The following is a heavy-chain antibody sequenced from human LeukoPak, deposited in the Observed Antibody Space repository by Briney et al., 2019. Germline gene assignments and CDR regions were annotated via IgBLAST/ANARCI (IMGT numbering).Heavy chain of an antibody. Sequence: GASVKVSCKASGYTFTSYGISWVRQAPGQGLEWMGWNSAYNGNTNYAQKLQGRVTMTTDTSTSTAYMELRSLRSDDTAVYYCARGEGPYDYVWGSWVYWGQGTLVTVSS. J-gene: IGHJ4*02. V-gene: IGHV1-18*01. CDR2: NSAYNGNT. CDR3: ARGEGPYDYVWGSWVY. D-gene: IGHD3-16*01. CDR1: GYTFTSYG.